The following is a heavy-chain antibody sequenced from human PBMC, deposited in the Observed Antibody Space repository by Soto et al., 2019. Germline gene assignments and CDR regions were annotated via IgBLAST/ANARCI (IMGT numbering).Heavy chain of an antibody. CDR1: GGAFRTYA. J-gene: IGHJ6*02. CDR3: AASRGFYAGMDV. D-gene: IGHD3-16*01. CDR2: IMPVFGTA. V-gene: IGHV1-69*01. Sequence: QVQLVQSGTEVKKPGSSVRVSCKASGGAFRTYAFSWVRQTPGQGLEWMGAIMPVFGTATYAQQFQGRITITADESTSTVYMVLTIARPEEAAVFFCAASRGFYAGMDVWGQGTTVIVS.